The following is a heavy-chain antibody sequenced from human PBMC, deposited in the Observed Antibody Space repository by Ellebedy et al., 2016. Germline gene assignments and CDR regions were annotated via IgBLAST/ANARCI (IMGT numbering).Heavy chain of an antibody. J-gene: IGHJ4*02. CDR1: GDSVSSNSAG. Sequence: SQTLSLTCXISGDSVSSNSAGWNWIRQSPSRGLEWLGRTKCRSKWYNDYAVSLKSRISINPDTSKNQFSLQLNSVTPEDTAVYYCAREVAAAGIFGDYWGQGILVTVSS. CDR3: AREVAAAGIFGDY. CDR2: TKCRSKWYN. D-gene: IGHD6-19*01. V-gene: IGHV6-1*01.